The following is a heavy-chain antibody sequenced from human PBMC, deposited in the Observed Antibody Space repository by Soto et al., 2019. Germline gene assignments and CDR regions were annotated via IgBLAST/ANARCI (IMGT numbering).Heavy chain of an antibody. CDR2: IVVGSGNT. D-gene: IGHD3-22*01. CDR1: GFTFTSSA. CDR3: AAAIYSGYYYILDY. Sequence: ASVKVSCKASGFTFTSSAVQWVRQARGQRLEWIGWIVVGSGNTNYAQKFRERVTITRDMSTSTAYMELSSLRSEDTAAYYCAAAIYSGYYYILDYWGQGTLVTVSS. J-gene: IGHJ4*02. V-gene: IGHV1-58*01.